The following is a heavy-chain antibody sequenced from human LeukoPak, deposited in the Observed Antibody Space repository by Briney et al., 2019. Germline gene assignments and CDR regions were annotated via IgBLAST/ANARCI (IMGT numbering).Heavy chain of an antibody. CDR2: IYTSGST. CDR1: GGSISSGSYY. J-gene: IGHJ4*02. CDR3: ARSSFDHDY. D-gene: IGHD3-10*01. V-gene: IGHV4-61*02. Sequence: SQTLSLTCTVSGGSISSGSYYWSWIRQPAGKGLEWIGRIYTSGSTNYNPSLKSRVTISVDTSKNQFSLKLSSVTAADTAVYYCARSSFDHDYWGQGTLVTVSS.